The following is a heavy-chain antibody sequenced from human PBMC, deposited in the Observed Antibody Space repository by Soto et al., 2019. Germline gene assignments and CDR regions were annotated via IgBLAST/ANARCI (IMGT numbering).Heavy chain of an antibody. CDR1: GYTFTSYD. CDR2: MNPNSGNT. V-gene: IGHV1-8*01. Sequence: ASVKVSCKASGYTFTSYDINWVRQATGQGLEWMGWMNPNSGNTGYAQKFQGRVTMTRNTSISTAYMELSSLGSEDTAVYYCARGPYANYGDYPWGQGTLVTVSS. D-gene: IGHD4-17*01. J-gene: IGHJ5*02. CDR3: ARGPYANYGDYP.